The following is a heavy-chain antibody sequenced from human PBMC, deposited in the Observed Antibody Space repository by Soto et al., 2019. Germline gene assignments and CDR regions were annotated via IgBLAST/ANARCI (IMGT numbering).Heavy chain of an antibody. Sequence: SETLSLTCAVYGGSFSGYYWSWIRQPPGKGLEWIGEINHSGSTNYNPSLKSRVTISVDTSKNQFSLKLSSVTAADTAVYYCARDGYCSGGSCHTISQAYGMDVWGQGTTVTVSS. CDR2: INHSGST. J-gene: IGHJ6*02. V-gene: IGHV4-34*01. D-gene: IGHD2-15*01. CDR3: ARDGYCSGGSCHTISQAYGMDV. CDR1: GGSFSGYY.